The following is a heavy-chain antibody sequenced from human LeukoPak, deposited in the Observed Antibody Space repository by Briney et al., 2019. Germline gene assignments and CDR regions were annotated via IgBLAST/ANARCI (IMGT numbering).Heavy chain of an antibody. CDR1: GYTFTGYY. CDR3: ARGPWFGKIPLDP. V-gene: IGHV1-2*02. J-gene: IGHJ5*02. CDR2: INPNSGGT. Sequence: GASVKVSCKASGYTFTGYYMHWVRQAPGQGLEWMGWINPNSGGTNYAQKFQGRVTMTRDTSISTAYMELSRLRSDDTAVYYCARGPWFGKIPLDPWGQGTLVTVSS. D-gene: IGHD3-10*01.